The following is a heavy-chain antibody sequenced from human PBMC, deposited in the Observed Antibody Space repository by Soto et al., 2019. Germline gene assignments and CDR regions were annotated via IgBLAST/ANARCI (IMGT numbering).Heavy chain of an antibody. D-gene: IGHD2-21*01. J-gene: IGHJ6*02. Sequence: GGSLRLSCIASGFTFRNYAMAWVRQAPGEDLEWVSAIGTSGTPTLYADSVKSRFSISRDDSRNTESLQMNSLGAEDTATYYCTRILWSSRRDALDIWGQGTTVTVSS. V-gene: IGHV3-23*01. CDR2: IGTSGTPT. CDR1: GFTFRNYA. CDR3: TRILWSSRRDALDI.